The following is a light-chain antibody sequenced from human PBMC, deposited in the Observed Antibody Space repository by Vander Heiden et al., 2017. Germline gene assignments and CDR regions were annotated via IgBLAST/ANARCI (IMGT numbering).Light chain of an antibody. CDR1: SSDVGGYNF. Sequence: QSALTQPASVAGSPGQSITISCTGTSSDVGGYNFVSWYQQHPDKAPILMIYDVSNRPSVVSNRFSGSKSGNTASLTISGLQAEDEAYYYCSSYTNNNNLVFGGGTKLTVL. CDR2: DVS. V-gene: IGLV2-14*03. CDR3: SSYTNNNNLV. J-gene: IGLJ2*01.